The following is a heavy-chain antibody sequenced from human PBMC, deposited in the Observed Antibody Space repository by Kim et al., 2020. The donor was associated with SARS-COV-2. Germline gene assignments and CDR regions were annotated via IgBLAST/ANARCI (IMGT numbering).Heavy chain of an antibody. V-gene: IGHV1-46*01. D-gene: IGHD3-22*01. Sequence: FQGRVTMTRDTSTSTVYMELSSLRSEDTAVYYCARVDSSGYYYGVGAFDIWGQGTMVTVSS. J-gene: IGHJ3*02. CDR3: ARVDSSGYYYGVGAFDI.